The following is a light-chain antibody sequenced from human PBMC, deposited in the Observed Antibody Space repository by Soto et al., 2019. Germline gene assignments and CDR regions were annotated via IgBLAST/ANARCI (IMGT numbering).Light chain of an antibody. J-gene: IGLJ1*01. CDR3: SSYGGSTAYV. CDR1: STDVGGYNY. CDR2: EVS. V-gene: IGLV2-8*01. Sequence: QSVLTQPPSAAGSPGQSVTISCTGTSTDVGGYNYVSWYQQYPGKAPKLMIYEVSKRPSGVPDRFSGSKSGNTASLTVSGLQAEDEADYYCSSYGGSTAYVFGTGTKVTVL.